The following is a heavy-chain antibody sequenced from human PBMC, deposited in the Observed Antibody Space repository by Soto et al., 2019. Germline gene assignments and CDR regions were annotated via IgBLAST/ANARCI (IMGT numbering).Heavy chain of an antibody. V-gene: IGHV3-74*01. Sequence: GGSLRLSCADSGFTLINYWTHWVRQAPGKGLVWVARFNSDGSRTSLADSVRGRFTISRDNASNTLYVQMNSVRLEDAGVYYCARGLYSDRPLIEYWGQGTLVTVSS. CDR2: FNSDGSRT. J-gene: IGHJ4*02. D-gene: IGHD2-2*02. CDR1: GFTLINYW. CDR3: ARGLYSDRPLIEY.